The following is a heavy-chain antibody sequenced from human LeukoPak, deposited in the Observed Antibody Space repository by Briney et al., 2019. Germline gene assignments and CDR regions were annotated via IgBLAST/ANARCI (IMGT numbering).Heavy chain of an antibody. D-gene: IGHD3-16*01. CDR1: GFSIRSGSF. CDR2: IYYRGGT. J-gene: IGHJ4*02. V-gene: IGHV4-38-2*02. CDR3: ARVLVDGGRAHNSGIPRFDH. Sequence: PSDTLSLTCSVSGFSIRSGSFLAGIRQPPGKGLESVGDIYYRGGTHYNPSPKSRVTIYVETSDNQFFLNLTSLPAADTAVYYCARVLVDGGRAHNSGIPRFDHWGRGTLVTVSS.